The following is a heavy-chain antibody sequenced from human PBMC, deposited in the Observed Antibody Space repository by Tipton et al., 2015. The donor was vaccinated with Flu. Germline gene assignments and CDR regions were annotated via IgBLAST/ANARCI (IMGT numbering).Heavy chain of an antibody. J-gene: IGHJ4*02. CDR3: ARDSWTRNSSGYPY. V-gene: IGHV4-39*07. CDR2: IYYSGST. Sequence: TLSLTCTVSGGSISSSSYYWGWIRQPPGKGLEWIGSIYYSGSTYYNPSLKSRVTISVDTSKNQFSPKLSSVTAADTAVYYCARDSWTRNSSGYPYWGQGTLVTVSS. CDR1: GGSISSSSYY. D-gene: IGHD3-22*01.